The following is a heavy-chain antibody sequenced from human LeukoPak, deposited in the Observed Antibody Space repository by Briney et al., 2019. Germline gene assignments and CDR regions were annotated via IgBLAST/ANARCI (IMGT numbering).Heavy chain of an antibody. V-gene: IGHV4-34*01. CDR3: ARDVLLNDFWSGYTPGGLDV. Sequence: SETLSLTCAVYGGSFSGYYWSWIRQPPGKGLEWIGEINHSGSTNYTPSLKSRVTISVDTSKNQFSLKLSSVTAADTAVYYCARDVLLNDFWSGYTPGGLDVWGQGTTVTVSS. J-gene: IGHJ6*02. CDR2: INHSGST. CDR1: GGSFSGYY. D-gene: IGHD3-3*01.